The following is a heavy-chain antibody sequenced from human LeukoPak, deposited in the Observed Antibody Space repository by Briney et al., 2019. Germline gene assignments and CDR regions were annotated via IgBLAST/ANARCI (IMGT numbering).Heavy chain of an antibody. CDR2: ISGSGGST. J-gene: IGHJ6*03. CDR1: GFTFSSYA. D-gene: IGHD3-3*01. CDR3: AKALNYDFWSGYPYYMDV. Sequence: GGSLRLSCAASGFTFSSYAMSWVRQAPGKGLGWVSAISGSGGSTYYADSVKGRFTISRDNSKNTLYLQMNSLRAEDTAVYYCAKALNYDFWSGYPYYMDVWGKGTTVTVSS. V-gene: IGHV3-23*01.